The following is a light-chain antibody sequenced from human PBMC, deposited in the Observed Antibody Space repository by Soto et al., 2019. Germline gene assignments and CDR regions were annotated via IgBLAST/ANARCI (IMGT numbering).Light chain of an antibody. V-gene: IGKV1-8*01. J-gene: IGKJ1*01. CDR3: QQYYTYPLA. CDR2: AAS. Sequence: AIRMTQSPSSISAFTGDRVTITCRASQPISTYLAWYQQKPGTAPTLLIYAASTLQSGVPSRFSGSGSGTDFTLTISCLQSEEFATYFCQQYYTYPLAFGQGTKVEIK. CDR1: QPISTY.